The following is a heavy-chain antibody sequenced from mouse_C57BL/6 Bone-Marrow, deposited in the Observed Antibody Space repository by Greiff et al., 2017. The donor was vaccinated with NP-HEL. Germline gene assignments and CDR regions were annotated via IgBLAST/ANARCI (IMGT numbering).Heavy chain of an antibody. CDR3: ARPYAMDY. CDR2: ISSGSSTI. J-gene: IGHJ4*01. V-gene: IGHV5-17*01. Sequence: VPLVESGGGLVKPGGSLKLSCAASGFTFSDYGMHWVRQAPEKGLEWVAYISSGSSTIYYADTVKGRFTISRDNAKNTLFLKMTSLRSEDTAMYYCARPYAMDYWGQGTSVTVSS. CDR1: GFTFSDYG.